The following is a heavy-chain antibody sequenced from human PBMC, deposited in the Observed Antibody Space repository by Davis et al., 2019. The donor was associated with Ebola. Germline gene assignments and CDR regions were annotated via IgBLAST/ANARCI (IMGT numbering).Heavy chain of an antibody. D-gene: IGHD1-26*01. V-gene: IGHV3-21*01. CDR3: ARVGSGSYPFDY. CDR1: GFTFSSYS. Sequence: GESLKISCAASGFTFSSYSMNWVRQAPGKGLEWVSSISSSSSYIYYADSVKGRFTISRDNSKNTLYLQMNSLRAEDTAVYYCARVGSGSYPFDYWGQGTLVTVSS. CDR2: ISSSSSYI. J-gene: IGHJ4*02.